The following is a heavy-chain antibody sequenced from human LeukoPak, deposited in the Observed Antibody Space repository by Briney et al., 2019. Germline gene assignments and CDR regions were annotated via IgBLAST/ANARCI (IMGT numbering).Heavy chain of an antibody. Sequence: HPGGSLRLSCAASGFTFSTYAMNWVRQAPGKGLEWVAGISGSGDNTYHADSVKGRFSISRDNSKNTLYLQMNNLRAEDTAVYYCAKDKGYSSGWYLLDPWGQGTLVTVSS. CDR2: ISGSGDNT. CDR3: AKDKGYSSGWYLLDP. CDR1: GFTFSTYA. D-gene: IGHD6-19*01. J-gene: IGHJ5*02. V-gene: IGHV3-23*01.